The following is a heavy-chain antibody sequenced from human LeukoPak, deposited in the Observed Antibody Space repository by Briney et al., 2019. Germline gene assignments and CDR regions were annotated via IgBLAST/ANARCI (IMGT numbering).Heavy chain of an antibody. D-gene: IGHD2-8*02. Sequence: PGGSLRLSCVVSGYIFSTYDMNWVRQAPGKGLEWVSFISNSGNTIQYADSVKGRFTISRDNAKNSLYLQMNSLRAEDTAVYYCARDEVAYASYFDPWGQGTLVTVSS. CDR3: ARDEVAYASYFDP. CDR2: ISNSGNTI. V-gene: IGHV3-48*03. CDR1: GYIFSTYD. J-gene: IGHJ5*02.